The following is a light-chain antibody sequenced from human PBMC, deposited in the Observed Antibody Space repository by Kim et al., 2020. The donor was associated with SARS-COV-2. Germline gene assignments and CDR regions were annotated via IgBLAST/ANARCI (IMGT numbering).Light chain of an antibody. CDR2: WAS. CDR3: QQYYSTPRT. J-gene: IGKJ1*01. V-gene: IGKV4-1*01. CDR1: QNIFYNSNNKNY. Sequence: DIVMTQSPDSLAVSLGERATINCKSSQNIFYNSNNKNYLAWYQQKPGQPPKLLIYWASTRESGVPDRFSGSGSGTDFTLTISSLQAEDLAVYYCQQYYSTPRTFGHGTKVEIK.